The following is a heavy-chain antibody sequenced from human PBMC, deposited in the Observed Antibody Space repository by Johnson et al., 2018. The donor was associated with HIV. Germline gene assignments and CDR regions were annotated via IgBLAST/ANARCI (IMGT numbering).Heavy chain of an antibody. V-gene: IGHV3-53*01. CDR1: GFTVSSNY. D-gene: IGHD6-13*01. CDR2: IYSGGST. CDR3: ARVITEGGTRWAFDI. Sequence: VQLVESGGGVVQPGRSLRLSCAASGFTVSSNYMSWVRQAPGKGLEWVSVIYSGGSTYYADSVKGRFTISRDNSKNTLYLQMNSMRAEDTAVYYCARVITEGGTRWAFDIWGQGTIVTVS. J-gene: IGHJ3*02.